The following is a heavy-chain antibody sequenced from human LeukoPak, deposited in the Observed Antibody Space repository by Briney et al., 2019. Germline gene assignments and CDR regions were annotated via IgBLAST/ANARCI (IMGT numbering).Heavy chain of an antibody. V-gene: IGHV4-4*02. D-gene: IGHD7-27*01. J-gene: IGHJ4*02. CDR2: IAHTGST. CDR3: ARAPAWALDY. CDR1: GDSITSYPYW. Sequence: SEALSLTCAVSGDSITSYPYWWTWVRQPPGKGLEWIGEIAHTGSTKYSPSLGSRVTISADTTKNQFSLRLTSVTAADTAVYFCARAPAWALDYWGPGTLAIVSS.